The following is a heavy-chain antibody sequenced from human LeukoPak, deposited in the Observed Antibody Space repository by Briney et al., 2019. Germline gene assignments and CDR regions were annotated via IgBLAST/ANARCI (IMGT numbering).Heavy chain of an antibody. V-gene: IGHV3-30*04. Sequence: GGSLRLSCAASGFTFSSYAMHWVRQAPGKGPEWVAVISYDGSNKYYADSVKGRFTISRDNSKNTLYPQMNSLRAEDTAVYYCARVRSSSTSRDNWFDPWGQGTLVTVSS. CDR2: ISYDGSNK. J-gene: IGHJ5*02. CDR1: GFTFSSYA. D-gene: IGHD2-2*01. CDR3: ARVRSSSTSRDNWFDP.